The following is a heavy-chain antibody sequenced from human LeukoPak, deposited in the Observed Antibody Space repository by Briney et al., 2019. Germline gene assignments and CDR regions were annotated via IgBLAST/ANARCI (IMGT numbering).Heavy chain of an antibody. CDR3: AKVGSSSPIQLDY. D-gene: IGHD6-13*01. V-gene: IGHV3-23*01. Sequence: GGSLRLSCAASGFTFSSYAMSWVRQAPGKGLEWVSAISGSGGSTYYADSVKGRFTISRDNSKNTLYLQVNSLRAEDTAVYYCAKVGSSSPIQLDYWGQGTLVTVSS. J-gene: IGHJ4*02. CDR2: ISGSGGST. CDR1: GFTFSSYA.